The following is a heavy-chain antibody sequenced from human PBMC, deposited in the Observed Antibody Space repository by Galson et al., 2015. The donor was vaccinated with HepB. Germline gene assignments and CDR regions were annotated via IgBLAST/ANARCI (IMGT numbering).Heavy chain of an antibody. Sequence: SLRLSCAASGFTFSSYWMSWVRQAPGKGLEWVANIKQDGSEKYYVDPVKGRFTISRDNAKNSLYLQMNSLRAEDTAVYYCARDNVVVPAAIRILYYGMDVWGQGTTVTVSS. V-gene: IGHV3-7*03. CDR2: IKQDGSEK. J-gene: IGHJ6*02. D-gene: IGHD2-2*01. CDR3: ARDNVVVPAAIRILYYGMDV. CDR1: GFTFSSYW.